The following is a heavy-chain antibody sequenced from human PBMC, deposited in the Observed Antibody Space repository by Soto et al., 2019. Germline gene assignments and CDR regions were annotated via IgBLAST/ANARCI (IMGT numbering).Heavy chain of an antibody. CDR3: ASEGGLTTTVTEYYFDY. D-gene: IGHD4-17*01. J-gene: IGHJ4*02. CDR2: IYYSGST. Sequence: QLQLQESGPGLVKPSETLSLTCTVSGGSISSSSYYWGWIRQPPGKGLEWIGSIYYSGSTYYNPSLKSRVTISVDTSKNQFSLKLSSVTAADTAVYYCASEGGLTTTVTEYYFDYWGQGTLVTVSS. V-gene: IGHV4-39*01. CDR1: GGSISSSSYY.